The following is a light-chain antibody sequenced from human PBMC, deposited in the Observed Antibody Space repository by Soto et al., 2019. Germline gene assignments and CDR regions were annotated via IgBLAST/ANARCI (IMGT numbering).Light chain of an antibody. CDR3: HQYGTSRT. V-gene: IGKV3-20*01. CDR1: QSVGNNY. Sequence: EIVLTQSPGTLSLSPGERVTLSCRASQSVGNNYLAWYQQRPGQAPRLLIYGASSRATGVPDRFTGSGSGTDFTLTISSLEPEDFAVYHCHQYGTSRTFGQGTRVEIK. CDR2: GAS. J-gene: IGKJ1*01.